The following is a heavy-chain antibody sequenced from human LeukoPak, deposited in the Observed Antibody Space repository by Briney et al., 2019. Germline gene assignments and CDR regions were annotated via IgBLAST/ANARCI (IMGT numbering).Heavy chain of an antibody. CDR1: GFSNYS. J-gene: IGHJ4*02. CDR2: ISRSNSYI. CDR3: ARDGSRGNLVTAPDY. D-gene: IGHD2-21*02. Sequence: GGSLRLSCAASGFSNYSMNWVRQAPGKGLEWVSSISRSNSYIYYADSVKGRFTISRDNAKNSLYLQMNSLRAEDTAVYYCARDGSRGNLVTAPDYWGQGTLVTVSS. V-gene: IGHV3-21*01.